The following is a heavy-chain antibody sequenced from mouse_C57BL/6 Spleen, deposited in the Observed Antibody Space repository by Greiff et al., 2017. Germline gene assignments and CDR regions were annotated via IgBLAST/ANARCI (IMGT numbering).Heavy chain of an antibody. V-gene: IGHV1-80*01. Sequence: QVQLKESGAELVKPGASVKISCKASGYAFSSYWMNWVKQRPGKGLEWIGQIYPGDGDTNYNGKFKGKATLTADKSSSTAYMQLSSLTSEDSAVYFCARRSDYGSSYEGAMDYWGQGTSVTVSS. D-gene: IGHD1-1*01. CDR1: GYAFSSYW. CDR2: IYPGDGDT. CDR3: ARRSDYGSSYEGAMDY. J-gene: IGHJ4*01.